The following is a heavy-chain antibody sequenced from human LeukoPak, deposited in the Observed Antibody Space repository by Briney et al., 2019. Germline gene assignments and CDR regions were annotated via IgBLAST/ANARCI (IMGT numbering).Heavy chain of an antibody. J-gene: IGHJ4*02. Sequence: ASVKVSCKASGYTFSSYGIAWVRQAPGQGLEWMGWISGYNGNTNYAQKLQGRVSMTTDASTTTAYMELRSLTSDDTALYYCARSSLGTITAGPFDYWGQGTLVTVSS. V-gene: IGHV1-18*01. CDR2: ISGYNGNT. CDR3: ARSSLGTITAGPFDY. D-gene: IGHD5-12*01. CDR1: GYTFSSYG.